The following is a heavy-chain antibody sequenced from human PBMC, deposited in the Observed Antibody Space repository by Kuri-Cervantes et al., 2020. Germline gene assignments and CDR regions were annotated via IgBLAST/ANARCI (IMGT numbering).Heavy chain of an antibody. D-gene: IGHD1-26*01. J-gene: IGHJ1*01. V-gene: IGHV3-74*01. CDR3: AKGGHRKPWELLRKEYFQN. CDR1: GFTFSSYW. CDR2: INSDGSST. Sequence: GDSLKISCAASGFTFSSYWMHWVRQAPGKGLVWVSRINSDGSSTSYADSVKGRFTISRDNAKNTLYLQMNSLRAEDTAAYYCAKGGHRKPWELLRKEYFQNWGQGKLVTVSS.